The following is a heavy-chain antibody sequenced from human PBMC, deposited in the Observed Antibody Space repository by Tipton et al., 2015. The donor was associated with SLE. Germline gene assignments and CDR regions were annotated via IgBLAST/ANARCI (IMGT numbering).Heavy chain of an antibody. J-gene: IGHJ5*02. Sequence: LRLSCTVSGGSISSYYWSWIRQPPGKGLEWIGYIYYSGSTNYNPSLKSRVTISVDTSKNQLSLKLSSVTAADTAVYYCARVGIWFDPWGQGTLVTVSS. V-gene: IGHV4-59*12. CDR1: GGSISSYY. CDR3: ARVGIWFDP. CDR2: IYYSGST. D-gene: IGHD3-10*01.